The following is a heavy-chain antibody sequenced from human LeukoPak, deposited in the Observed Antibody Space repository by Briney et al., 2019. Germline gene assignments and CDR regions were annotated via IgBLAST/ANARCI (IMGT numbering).Heavy chain of an antibody. CDR1: GFTFSSFT. V-gene: IGHV3-23*01. J-gene: IGHJ4*02. CDR3: ANFPSSGFDY. CDR2: ISDYGGRA. Sequence: GGSLRLSCAASGFTFSSFTTTWVRQAPGKGLEWVSGISDYGGRAYYADAVKGRFTISRDNSKNTLYLQMNSLRVDDTAIYYCANFPSSGFDYWGQGALVTVSS. D-gene: IGHD6-25*01.